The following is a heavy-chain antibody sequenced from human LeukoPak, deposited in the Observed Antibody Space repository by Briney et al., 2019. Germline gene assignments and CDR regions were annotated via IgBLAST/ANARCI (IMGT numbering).Heavy chain of an antibody. CDR2: ITSTSNSI. D-gene: IGHD3-3*01. V-gene: IGHV3-21*01. Sequence: GGSLRLSCAASGFTFSTYSMSWVCQAPGKGLEWVSSITSTSNSILYADSVRGRFTISRDNAKNSLYLQMNSLRAEDTAVYYCAREQYDFWSAQGVLDVWGKGTTVTVSS. J-gene: IGHJ6*04. CDR1: GFTFSTYS. CDR3: AREQYDFWSAQGVLDV.